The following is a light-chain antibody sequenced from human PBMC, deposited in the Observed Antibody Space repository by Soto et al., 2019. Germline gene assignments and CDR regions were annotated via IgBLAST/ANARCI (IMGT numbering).Light chain of an antibody. V-gene: IGKV3-20*01. J-gene: IGKJ5*01. CDR2: GAS. Sequence: PRERAPLSCGASQSISSSFLAWYQQKPGQAPRLLIYGASSRATGIPDRFSGTGSETDFTLTISRLEPEDFAVYYCQQYDNSPITFGQGTRLEIK. CDR1: QSISSSF. CDR3: QQYDNSPIT.